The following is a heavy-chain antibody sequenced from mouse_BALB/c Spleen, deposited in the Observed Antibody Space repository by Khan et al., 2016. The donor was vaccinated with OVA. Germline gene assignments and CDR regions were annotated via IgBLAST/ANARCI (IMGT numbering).Heavy chain of an antibody. D-gene: IGHD2-10*01. Sequence: VKLVESGPDLVAPSQSLSITCTISGFSLTNYGVHWVRQPPGKGLEWLVVIWSDGSTTYNSALKSRLTISKDNSKSQVFLKMNSLQTDDTAMYFCARQPYYHYNIMDYWGQGTSVTVS. CDR2: IWSDGST. CDR1: GFSLTNYG. V-gene: IGHV2-6-1*01. J-gene: IGHJ4*01. CDR3: ARQPYYHYNIMDY.